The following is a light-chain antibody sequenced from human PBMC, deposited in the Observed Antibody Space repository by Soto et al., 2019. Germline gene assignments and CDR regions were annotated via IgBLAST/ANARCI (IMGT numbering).Light chain of an antibody. V-gene: IGKV3-15*01. Sequence: MTQSPSSLSASVGDSVTITCRASQNIKTYLTWYQQKPGQAPRLLIYDASTRATGIPARFSGSGSGTEFTLTISSLQSEDFAVYYCQQYHNWPLTFGGGTKVEIK. CDR1: QNIKTY. CDR2: DAS. CDR3: QQYHNWPLT. J-gene: IGKJ4*01.